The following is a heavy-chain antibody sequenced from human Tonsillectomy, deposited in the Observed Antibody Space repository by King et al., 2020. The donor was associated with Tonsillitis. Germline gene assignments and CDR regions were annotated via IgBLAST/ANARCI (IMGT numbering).Heavy chain of an antibody. Sequence: QLVQSGGGVVQPGRSLRLSCAASGFTFNSYVIHWVRQAPGKGLEWVAVISSDETNKYYADSVKGRFTISRDSSKNTLYLQMNSLRAEDTAVYYCAREGYSGSGSPPTFYFDYWGQGTLVTVSS. CDR3: AREGYSGSGSPPTFYFDY. CDR1: GFTFNSYV. D-gene: IGHD3-10*01. J-gene: IGHJ4*02. V-gene: IGHV3-30*04. CDR2: ISSDETNK.